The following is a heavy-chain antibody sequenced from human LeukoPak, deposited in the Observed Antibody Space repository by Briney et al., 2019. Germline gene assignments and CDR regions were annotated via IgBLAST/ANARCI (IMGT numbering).Heavy chain of an antibody. D-gene: IGHD1-26*01. V-gene: IGHV1-2*02. Sequence: ASVKVSCKASGYTFTDYYLHCVRQAPGQGLEWMGWINPNSGATYYAQKFQGRVTMTRDTSITTAYMELSSLTSDDTAVYYCARGSGSYYDAFDIWGQGTMVTVSS. CDR2: INPNSGAT. CDR1: GYTFTDYY. J-gene: IGHJ3*02. CDR3: ARGSGSYYDAFDI.